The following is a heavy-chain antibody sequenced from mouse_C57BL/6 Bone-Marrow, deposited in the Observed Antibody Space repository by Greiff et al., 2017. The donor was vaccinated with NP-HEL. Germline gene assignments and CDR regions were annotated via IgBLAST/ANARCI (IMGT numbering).Heavy chain of an antibody. Sequence: DVHLVESGGGLVKPGGSLKLSCAASGFTFSSYAMSWVRQTPEKRLEWVATISDGGSYTYYPDNVKGRFTISRDNAKNNLYLQMSHLKSEDTAMYYCARERITTVVAHFDYWGQGTTLTVSS. CDR2: ISDGGSYT. J-gene: IGHJ2*01. CDR3: ARERITTVVAHFDY. CDR1: GFTFSSYA. V-gene: IGHV5-4*01. D-gene: IGHD1-1*01.